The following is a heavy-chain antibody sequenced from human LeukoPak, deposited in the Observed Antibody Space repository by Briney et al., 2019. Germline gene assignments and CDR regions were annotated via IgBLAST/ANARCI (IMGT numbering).Heavy chain of an antibody. CDR1: GASFSGYY. J-gene: IGHJ4*02. CDR3: ASVYYDILTGYRSHYYFDY. Sequence: SETLSLTCAVYGASFSGYYWSWVRQPPKKGLEWIGEINHSGSTNYNPSLKSRVTISVDTSKNQFSLRLSSVTVADTAVYYCASVYYDILTGYRSHYYFDYWGQGTLVTISS. D-gene: IGHD3-9*01. V-gene: IGHV4-34*01. CDR2: INHSGST.